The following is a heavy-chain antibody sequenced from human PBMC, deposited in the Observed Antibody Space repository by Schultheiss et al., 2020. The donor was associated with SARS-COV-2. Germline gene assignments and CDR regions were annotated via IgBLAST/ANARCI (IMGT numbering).Heavy chain of an antibody. CDR1: GGSFSGYY. D-gene: IGHD3-10*01. CDR3: ARASSASYYASFDY. Sequence: SETLSLTCAVYGGSFSGYYWSWIRQPPGKGLEWIGEIYHSGSTNYNSSLKSRVTISVDKSKNQISLKLSSVTAADTAVYYCARASSASYYASFDYWGQGTLVTVSS. J-gene: IGHJ4*02. CDR2: IYHSGST. V-gene: IGHV4-34*01.